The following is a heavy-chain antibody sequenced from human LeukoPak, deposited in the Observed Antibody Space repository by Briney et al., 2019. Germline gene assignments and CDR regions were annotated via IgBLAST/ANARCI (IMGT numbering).Heavy chain of an antibody. CDR1: GGSINNYY. V-gene: IGHV4-59*01. Sequence: PSETLSLTCTVSGGSINNYYWSWIRQPPGKGLEWIGYIHYSGSTNYNPSLKSRVTISVDTSKNDFSLKLSSVTAADTAVYYCARDKGAKYYYGSGSGFDYWGQGTLVTVSS. D-gene: IGHD3-10*01. J-gene: IGHJ4*02. CDR3: ARDKGAKYYYGSGSGFDY. CDR2: IHYSGST.